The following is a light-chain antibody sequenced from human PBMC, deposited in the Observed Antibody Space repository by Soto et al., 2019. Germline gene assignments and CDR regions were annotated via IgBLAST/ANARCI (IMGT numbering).Light chain of an antibody. V-gene: IGKV3-11*01. CDR2: DAS. CDR1: QSVSSY. CDR3: QQRSNLPPSLT. J-gene: IGKJ4*01. Sequence: EIVLTQSPATLSLSTGERATLSCRASQSVSSYLAWYQQKHGQAPRLLIYDASNRATSIPVRFSGSVSGTDSTLTISSREPEDFAVYYCQQRSNLPPSLTSGRGTKVQIK.